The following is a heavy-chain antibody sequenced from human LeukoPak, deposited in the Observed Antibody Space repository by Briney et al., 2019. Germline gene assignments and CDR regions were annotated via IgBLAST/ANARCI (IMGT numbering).Heavy chain of an antibody. V-gene: IGHV3-21*01. J-gene: IGHJ4*02. Sequence: PGGSLRLSCAASGFTFSSYAMSWVRQAPGKGLEWVSSISSSSSYIYYADSVKGRFTISRDNAKNSLYLQMNSLRAEDTAVYYCARSHCTNGVCHNYFDYWGQGTLVTVSS. D-gene: IGHD2-8*01. CDR2: ISSSSSYI. CDR1: GFTFSSYA. CDR3: ARSHCTNGVCHNYFDY.